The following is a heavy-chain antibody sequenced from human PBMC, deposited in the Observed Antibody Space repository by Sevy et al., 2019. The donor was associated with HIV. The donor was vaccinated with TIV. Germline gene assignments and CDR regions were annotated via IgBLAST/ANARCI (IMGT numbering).Heavy chain of an antibody. Sequence: GESLKISCAASGFTFSSYSMNWVRQAPGKGLEWVSSISSSSSYIYYADSVKGRFTISRDNAKNSLYLQMNSLRAEDTAVYYCARDSSSGYCSSTSCYIHYYYGMDVWGQGTTVTVSS. J-gene: IGHJ6*02. V-gene: IGHV3-21*01. D-gene: IGHD2-2*02. CDR3: ARDSSSGYCSSTSCYIHYYYGMDV. CDR2: ISSSSSYI. CDR1: GFTFSSYS.